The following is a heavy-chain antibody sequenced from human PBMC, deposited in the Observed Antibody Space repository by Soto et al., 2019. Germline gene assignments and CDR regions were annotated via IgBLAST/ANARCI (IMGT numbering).Heavy chain of an antibody. CDR3: ARSWVAATPKFDY. CDR1: GGSIRSGGYY. D-gene: IGHD2-15*01. Sequence: QVQLQESGPGLVKPSQTLSLTCTVSGGSIRSGGYYWSWIRQHPGKGLEWIGYIYYSGSTYYIPSLKSRVTISVAKSKNQFSLNLSSVTAADTAVYYCARSWVAATPKFDYWGQGTLVTVSS. CDR2: IYYSGST. J-gene: IGHJ4*02. V-gene: IGHV4-31*03.